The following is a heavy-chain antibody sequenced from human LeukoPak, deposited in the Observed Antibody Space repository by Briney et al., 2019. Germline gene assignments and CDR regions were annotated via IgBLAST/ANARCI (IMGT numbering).Heavy chain of an antibody. J-gene: IGHJ3*02. CDR1: GFTFSNYV. CDR2: ISGSGSFA. CDR3: AKCYSNNWSDAFDI. Sequence: GGSLRLSCAASGFTFSNYVMSWVRQAPGKGLEWVSVISGSGSFAYYADSVKGRFTISRDNSKYTMYLQMNGRRAEDTAVYYCAKCYSNNWSDAFDIWGQGTMVTVSS. V-gene: IGHV3-23*01. D-gene: IGHD6-13*01.